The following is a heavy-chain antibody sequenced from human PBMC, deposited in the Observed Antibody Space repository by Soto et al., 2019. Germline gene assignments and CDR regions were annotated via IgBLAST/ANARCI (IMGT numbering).Heavy chain of an antibody. D-gene: IGHD6-13*01. V-gene: IGHV4-31*03. CDR3: ARSRYSSSDSAH. CDR2: LYYRGNT. Sequence: SLTCTVYNGYVRSDPFYWPRTHQHPGRGLEWIGYLYYRGNTYYHPSLKSRVTISIDTSKNQFSLRLKSVTASYGAVHRCARSRYSSSDSAHLGQGTLVPCAS. CDR1: NGYVRSDPFY. J-gene: IGHJ4*03.